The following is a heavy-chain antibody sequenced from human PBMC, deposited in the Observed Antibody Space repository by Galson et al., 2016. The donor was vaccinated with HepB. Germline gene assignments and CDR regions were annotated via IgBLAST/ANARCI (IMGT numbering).Heavy chain of an antibody. CDR2: IWYDGTNK. Sequence: SLRLSCAASGFTFSRYGMHWVRQAPGEGLESVAFIWYDGTNKFYADSVKGRFTISRDNSKNTLYLQMNSLRAEDTAVYYCAKDGDDILTGYSCGMDVWGQGTTVTVSS. J-gene: IGHJ6*02. V-gene: IGHV3-30*02. CDR1: GFTFSRYG. D-gene: IGHD3-9*01. CDR3: AKDGDDILTGYSCGMDV.